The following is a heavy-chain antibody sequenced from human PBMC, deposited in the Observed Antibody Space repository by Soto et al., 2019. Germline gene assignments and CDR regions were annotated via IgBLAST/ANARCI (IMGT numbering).Heavy chain of an antibody. CDR2: ISYEGSNK. J-gene: IGHJ4*02. CDR1: GFTFSTYG. Sequence: QVQLVESGGGVVQPGRSLRLSCAASGFTFSTYGMHWVRQAPGKGLEWVAVISYEGSNKYYTDSVKGRFTISRDNSKNTLYLQMNNLRAEDTAVYYCARGGYYYGSSGYYPIDYWGQGTLVTVSS. V-gene: IGHV3-30*03. D-gene: IGHD3-22*01. CDR3: ARGGYYYGSSGYYPIDY.